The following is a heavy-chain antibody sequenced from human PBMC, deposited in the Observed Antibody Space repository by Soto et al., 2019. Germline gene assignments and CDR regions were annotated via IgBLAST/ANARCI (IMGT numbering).Heavy chain of an antibody. CDR1: GFTFSSYA. CDR2: ISYDGSNK. CDR3: ARGPYCSGGSCYIPGPAYYYGMDV. V-gene: IGHV3-30-3*01. J-gene: IGHJ6*02. Sequence: QVQLVESGGGVVQPGRSLRLSCAASGFTFSSYAMHWVRQAPGKGLEWVAVISYDGSNKYYADSVKGRFTISRDNSKNTLYLQMNSLRAEDTVVYYCARGPYCSGGSCYIPGPAYYYGMDVWGQGTTVTVSS. D-gene: IGHD2-15*01.